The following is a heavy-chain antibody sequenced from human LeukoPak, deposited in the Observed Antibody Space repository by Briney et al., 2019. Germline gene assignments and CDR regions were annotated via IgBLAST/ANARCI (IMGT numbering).Heavy chain of an antibody. Sequence: SETLSLTCTVSGGFLSSFYSSWIRQPPGKGLEWIGYIYYSGSTNYNPSPKSRVTISVDTSKNQFSPKLSSVTAADTAVYYCARVGPGSNYYYYGMDVWGQGTTVTVSS. J-gene: IGHJ6*02. CDR2: IYYSGST. V-gene: IGHV4-59*01. CDR1: GGFLSSFY. D-gene: IGHD2-2*01. CDR3: ARVGPGSNYYYYGMDV.